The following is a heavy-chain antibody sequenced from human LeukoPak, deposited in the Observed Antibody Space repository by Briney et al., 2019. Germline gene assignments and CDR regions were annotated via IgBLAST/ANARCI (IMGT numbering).Heavy chain of an antibody. CDR1: GGSISSSSYY. D-gene: IGHD3-22*01. J-gene: IGHJ4*02. CDR3: ARRRTYYYDGSGYYVTFFDY. CDR2: IYYSGST. V-gene: IGHV4-39*01. Sequence: SETLSLTCTVSGGSISSSSYYWGWIRQPPGKGLEWIGSIYYSGSTYYNPSLKSRVTISVDTSKNQFSLKLSSVTAADTAVYYCARRRTYYYDGSGYYVTFFDYWGQGTLVTVSS.